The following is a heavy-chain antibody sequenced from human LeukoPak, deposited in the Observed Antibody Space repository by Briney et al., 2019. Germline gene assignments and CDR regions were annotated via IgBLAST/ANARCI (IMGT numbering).Heavy chain of an antibody. CDR1: GFTFSSYS. J-gene: IGHJ4*02. CDR2: ISSSSSYI. Sequence: GGSLRLSCAAPGFTFSSYSMNWVRQAPGKGLEWVSSISSSSSYIYYADSVKGRFTISRDNAKNSLYLQMSSLRAEDTAVYYCARGLRLGELSLYVDYWGQGTLVTVSS. CDR3: ARGLRLGELSLYVDY. V-gene: IGHV3-21*01. D-gene: IGHD3-16*02.